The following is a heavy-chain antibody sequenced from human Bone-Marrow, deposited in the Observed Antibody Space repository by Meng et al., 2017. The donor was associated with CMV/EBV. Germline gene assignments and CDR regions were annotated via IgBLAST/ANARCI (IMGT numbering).Heavy chain of an antibody. CDR2: IRYDVSNK. Sequence: GGSLRLSCAASGFTFSSYGMHWVRQAPGKGLEWVAFIRYDVSNKYYVDSVKGRFTISRDNSKNTLYLQMNSLRTEDTAVYYCAKDQTYYDFWSGYRNHYYYGMDVWGQGTTVTVSS. CDR1: GFTFSSYG. V-gene: IGHV3-30*02. J-gene: IGHJ6*02. CDR3: AKDQTYYDFWSGYRNHYYYGMDV. D-gene: IGHD3-3*01.